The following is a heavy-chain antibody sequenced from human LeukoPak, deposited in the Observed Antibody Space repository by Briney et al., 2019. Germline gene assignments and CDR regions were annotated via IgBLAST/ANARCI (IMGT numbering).Heavy chain of an antibody. D-gene: IGHD3-10*01. J-gene: IGHJ5*02. CDR3: ARDSYYYGSGSRINWFDP. Sequence: SETLSLTCTVSGGSISSGGYYWSWIRQHPGKGLEWIGYIYYSGSTYYNPSLKSRVTISVDTSKNQFSLKLSSVTAADTAVYYCARDSYYYGSGSRINWFDPWGQGTLVTVSS. CDR1: GGSISSGGYY. V-gene: IGHV4-31*03. CDR2: IYYSGST.